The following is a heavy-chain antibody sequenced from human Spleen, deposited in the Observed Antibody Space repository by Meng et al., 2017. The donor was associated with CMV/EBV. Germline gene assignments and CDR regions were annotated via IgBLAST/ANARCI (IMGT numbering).Heavy chain of an antibody. D-gene: IGHD4-17*01. J-gene: IGHJ4*02. CDR2: ISVSGSTI. Sequence: GESLKISCTASGFTFSDYEMNWVRQAPGKGLEWLSYISVSGSTIYYAESVRGRFTISRDNAKNSLFLQMNSLRADDTAVYYCTREFLPSDYGDYPDYWGLGTLVTVSS. CDR1: GFTFSDYE. CDR3: TREFLPSDYGDYPDY. V-gene: IGHV3-48*03.